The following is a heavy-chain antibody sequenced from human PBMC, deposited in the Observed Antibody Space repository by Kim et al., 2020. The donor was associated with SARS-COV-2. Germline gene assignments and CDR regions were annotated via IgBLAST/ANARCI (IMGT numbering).Heavy chain of an antibody. CDR2: ISYEGSKK. CDR1: GFSFKNLG. CDR3: AKDRLFVMVTFEGELGGLDV. D-gene: IGHD3-16*01. J-gene: IGHJ6*02. Sequence: GGSLRLSCAASGFSFKNLGMHWARQAPGKGLEWVAPISYEGSKKHYADSLKGRFTISRDSSKNTLYLQMNSLRAEDTAVYYRAKDRLFVMVTFEGELGGLDVWGRGTTVTVSS. V-gene: IGHV3-30*18.